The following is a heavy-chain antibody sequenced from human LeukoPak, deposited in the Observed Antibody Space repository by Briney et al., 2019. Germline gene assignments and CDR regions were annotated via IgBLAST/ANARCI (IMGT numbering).Heavy chain of an antibody. V-gene: IGHV3-30*02. CDR1: GFSFSDFD. CDR3: AKASNCSSTSCSRRGLDY. CDR2: IRSDGSNT. D-gene: IGHD2-2*01. Sequence: PGGSLRLSCATSGFSFSDFDMQWVRQAPGQGLEWVAFIRSDGSNTYYGDSVKGRFTISRDNAKDSLFLQMNSLRAEDTAVYYYAKASNCSSTSCSRRGLDYWGQGTLVTVSS. J-gene: IGHJ4*02.